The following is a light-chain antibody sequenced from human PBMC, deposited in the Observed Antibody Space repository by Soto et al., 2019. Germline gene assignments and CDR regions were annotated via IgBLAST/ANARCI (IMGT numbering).Light chain of an antibody. J-gene: IGKJ1*01. Sequence: AIRMTQSPSSFSASTGDRVTIPCRASQGISSYLAWYQQKPGKAPKLLIYAASTLQSGVPSRFSGSGSGTDFTLTISCLQSEEFATYYCQQYYSYPWTFGQGTKVDI. CDR3: QQYYSYPWT. CDR2: AAS. V-gene: IGKV1-8*01. CDR1: QGISSY.